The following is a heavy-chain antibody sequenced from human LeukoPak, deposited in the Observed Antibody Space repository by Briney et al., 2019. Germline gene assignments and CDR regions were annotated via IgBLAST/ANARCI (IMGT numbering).Heavy chain of an antibody. J-gene: IGHJ4*02. CDR1: GFTFSSYA. CDR3: AREGILPALDY. CDR2: ISYDGSNK. D-gene: IGHD2-2*01. Sequence: PGGSLRLSCAASGFTFSSYAMHWVRQAPGKGLEWVAVISYDGSNKYYADSEKGRFTISRDNSKNTLYLQMNSLRAEDTAVYYCAREGILPALDYWGQGTLVTVSS. V-gene: IGHV3-30*04.